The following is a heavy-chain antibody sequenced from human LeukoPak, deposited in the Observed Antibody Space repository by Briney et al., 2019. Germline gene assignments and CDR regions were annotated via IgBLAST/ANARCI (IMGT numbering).Heavy chain of an antibody. J-gene: IGHJ6*02. CDR1: GGTFSSYA. V-gene: IGHV1-69*13. Sequence: SVKVSCKASGGTFSSYAISWVRQAPGQGLEWMGGIIPIFGTANYAQKFQGRVTITADESTSSAYMELSSLRSEDTAVYYCARTMVRGVIPYYYYGMDVWGQGTTVTVSS. D-gene: IGHD3-10*01. CDR3: ARTMVRGVIPYYYYGMDV. CDR2: IIPIFGTA.